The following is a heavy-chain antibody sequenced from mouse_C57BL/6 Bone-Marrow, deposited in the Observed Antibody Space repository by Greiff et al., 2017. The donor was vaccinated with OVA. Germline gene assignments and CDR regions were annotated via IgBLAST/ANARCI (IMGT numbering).Heavy chain of an antibody. V-gene: IGHV1-69*01. D-gene: IGHD2-4*01. Sequence: QVQLQQPGAELVMPGASVKLSCKASGYTFTSYWMHWVKQRPGQGLEWIGEIDPSDSYTNYNQKFKGKSTLTVDNSSSTAYMQLSSLTSEDSAVYYCAREVIYYDYDGYFDYWGQGTTLTVSS. CDR3: AREVIYYDYDGYFDY. CDR2: IDPSDSYT. J-gene: IGHJ2*01. CDR1: GYTFTSYW.